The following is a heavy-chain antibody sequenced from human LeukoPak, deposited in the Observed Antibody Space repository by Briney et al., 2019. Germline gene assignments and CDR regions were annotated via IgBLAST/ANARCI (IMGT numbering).Heavy chain of an antibody. Sequence: PSETLSLTCTVSGDSISSSYWNWLRQPPGKGLEWFGYISASGNTNYNPSLKSRIIISVDMSKNQFSLKLSSVTAADTAVYYCARLIPGTTGLRKNYFDYWGQGTLVTVSS. V-gene: IGHV4-4*09. CDR1: GDSISSSY. J-gene: IGHJ4*02. CDR2: ISASGNT. CDR3: ARLIPGTTGLRKNYFDY. D-gene: IGHD1-20*01.